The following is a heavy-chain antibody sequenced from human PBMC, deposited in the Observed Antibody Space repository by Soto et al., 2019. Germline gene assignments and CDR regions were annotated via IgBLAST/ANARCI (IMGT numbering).Heavy chain of an antibody. J-gene: IGHJ4*02. CDR3: ARGNGVLDY. CDR1: VFTFSSYS. CDR2: ISSSSSYI. D-gene: IGHD2-8*01. V-gene: IGHV3-21*01. Sequence: PVGSLRLSCASSVFTFSSYSMNCVRHSPGKWLEWVSSISSSSSYIYYADSVKGRFTISRDNAKNSLYLQMNSLRAEDTAVYYCARGNGVLDYWGQGTLVTVS.